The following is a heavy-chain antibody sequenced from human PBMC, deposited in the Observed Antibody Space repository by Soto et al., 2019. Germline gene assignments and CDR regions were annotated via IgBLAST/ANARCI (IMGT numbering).Heavy chain of an antibody. Sequence: SETLSLTCTVSGGSISSGGYYWSWIRRHPGKGLEWIGYIYYSGSTYYNPSLKSRVTISVDTSKNQFSLKLSSVTAADTAVYYCARAPWWHYYDSSGYYSWFDPWGQGTLVTVSS. CDR1: GGSISSGGYY. CDR3: ARAPWWHYYDSSGYYSWFDP. CDR2: IYYSGST. J-gene: IGHJ5*02. V-gene: IGHV4-31*03. D-gene: IGHD3-22*01.